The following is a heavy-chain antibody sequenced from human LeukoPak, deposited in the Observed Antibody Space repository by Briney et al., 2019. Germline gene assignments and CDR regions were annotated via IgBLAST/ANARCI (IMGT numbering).Heavy chain of an antibody. CDR3: ARVMMGIDGNWFDP. CDR2: IDWDDDK. Sequence: SGPTLLNPTQTLTLTCTFSGFSLSTSGMCVSWVRQPPGKALEWLALIDWDDDKYYSTSLKTRLTISKDTSKNQVVLTMTNMDPVDTATYYCARVMMGIDGNWFDPCGQGTLVTVSS. V-gene: IGHV2-70*20. D-gene: IGHD5-24*01. J-gene: IGHJ5*02. CDR1: GFSLSTSGMC.